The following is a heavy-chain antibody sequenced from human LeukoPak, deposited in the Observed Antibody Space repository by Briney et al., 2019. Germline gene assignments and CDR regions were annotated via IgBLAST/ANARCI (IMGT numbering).Heavy chain of an antibody. CDR3: AKYQLVGGVNCFVL. D-gene: IGHD3-16*01. CDR1: GFTFSSYA. V-gene: IGHV3-23*01. CDR2: ISGSGGSA. Sequence: GGSLRLSCAASGFTFSSYAMSWVRQAPGKGLEWVSGISGSGGSAYYADSVKGRFTISRDNSKNTLYLQMNSLRAEDTAVYYCAKYQLVGGVNCFVLWGEGTVVSVFS. J-gene: IGHJ5*02.